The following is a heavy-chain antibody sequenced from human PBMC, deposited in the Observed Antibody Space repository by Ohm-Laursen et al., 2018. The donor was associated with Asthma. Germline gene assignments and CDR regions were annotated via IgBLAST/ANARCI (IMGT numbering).Heavy chain of an antibody. J-gene: IGHJ6*02. V-gene: IGHV1-69*01. CDR1: GGTFSSYA. Sequence: SSVKVSCKASGGTFSSYAISWVRQAPGQGLEWMGGIIPIFGTANYAQKFQGRVTITADESTSTAYMEPSSLRSEDTAVYYCARADYDSSGYSYYYYGMDVWGQGTTVTVSS. D-gene: IGHD3-22*01. CDR3: ARADYDSSGYSYYYYGMDV. CDR2: IIPIFGTA.